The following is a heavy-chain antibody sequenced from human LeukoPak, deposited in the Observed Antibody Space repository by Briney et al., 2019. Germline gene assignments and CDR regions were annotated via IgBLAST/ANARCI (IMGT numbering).Heavy chain of an antibody. CDR3: AKSVDTAMVTDY. D-gene: IGHD5-18*01. CDR2: ISYDGSNK. V-gene: IGHV3-30*18. Sequence: GGSLRLSCAASGFTFSSYGMHWVRQAPGKGLEWVAVISYDGSNKYYADSVKGRFTISRDNSKNTLYLQMNSLRAEDTAVYYCAKSVDTAMVTDYWGQGTLVIVSS. J-gene: IGHJ4*02. CDR1: GFTFSSYG.